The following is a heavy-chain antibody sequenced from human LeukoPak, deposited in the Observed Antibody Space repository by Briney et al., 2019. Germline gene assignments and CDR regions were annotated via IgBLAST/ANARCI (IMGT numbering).Heavy chain of an antibody. J-gene: IGHJ4*02. Sequence: PGGSLRLSCAASGFTFTSYSMTWVRQAPGKGLEWVSYISSSGSTIYYADSVKGRFTISRDNAKNSLYLQMNSLRAEDTAVYYCASSVQWLVSYFDYWGQGTLVTVSS. CDR2: ISSSGSTI. D-gene: IGHD6-19*01. CDR3: ASSVQWLVSYFDY. V-gene: IGHV3-48*04. CDR1: GFTFTSYS.